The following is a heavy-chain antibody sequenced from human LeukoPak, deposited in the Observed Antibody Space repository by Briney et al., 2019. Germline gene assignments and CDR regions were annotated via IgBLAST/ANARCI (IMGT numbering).Heavy chain of an antibody. CDR2: ITNTGKT. J-gene: IGHJ6*02. Sequence: ASETLSLTCTVSGDSISNSAYYWVWIRQPPGKGLEWIGTITNTGKTYSNPSLKSRVTISIDTSKTQISLKLTSVTAPDTAVFYCARKTPGTSVDVWGQGTPVTVSS. CDR3: ARKTPGTSVDV. D-gene: IGHD3-10*01. CDR1: GDSISNSAYY. V-gene: IGHV4-39*01.